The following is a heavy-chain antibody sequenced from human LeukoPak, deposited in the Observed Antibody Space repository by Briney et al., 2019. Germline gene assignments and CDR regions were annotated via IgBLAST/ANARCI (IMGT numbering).Heavy chain of an antibody. CDR2: VWYDGRHK. Sequence: GGSLRLSCAASGFTFTSYGMHWVRQAPGKGLEWVAVVWYDGRHKYYADSVKGRFTISRDNSKNTLYLQMDSLIAEDTAVYYCARDRRGGYDWSFDYWGQGTLVTVSS. CDR3: ARDRRGGYDWSFDY. V-gene: IGHV3-33*01. CDR1: GFTFTSYG. D-gene: IGHD5-12*01. J-gene: IGHJ4*02.